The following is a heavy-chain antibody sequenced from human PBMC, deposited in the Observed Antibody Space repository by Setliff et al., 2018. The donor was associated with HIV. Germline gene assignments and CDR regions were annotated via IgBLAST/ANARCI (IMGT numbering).Heavy chain of an antibody. Sequence: ASVKVSCXASGYTFNGYFMHWVRQAPGQGFEWLGWLNPNTGGTDYAQKFQGRVTMTGDTSITTAYMELSSLRSDDTAVYHCARDVLDLVISVYGFWGQGIPVTVSS. CDR1: GYTFNGYF. J-gene: IGHJ4*02. CDR2: LNPNTGGT. V-gene: IGHV1-2*02. CDR3: ARDVLDLVISVYGF. D-gene: IGHD3-22*01.